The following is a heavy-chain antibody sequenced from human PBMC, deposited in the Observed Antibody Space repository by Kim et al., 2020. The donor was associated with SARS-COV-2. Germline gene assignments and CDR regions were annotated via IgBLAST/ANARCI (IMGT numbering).Heavy chain of an antibody. CDR1: GGTFSSYA. J-gene: IGHJ5*02. V-gene: IGHV1-69*13. D-gene: IGHD3-3*01. Sequence: SVKVSCKASGGTFSSYAISWVRQAPGQGLEWMGGIIPIFGTANYAQKFQGRVTITADESTSTAYMELSSLRSEDTAVYYCARDLNPLRFLEGNWFDPWGQGTLVTVSS. CDR2: IIPIFGTA. CDR3: ARDLNPLRFLEGNWFDP.